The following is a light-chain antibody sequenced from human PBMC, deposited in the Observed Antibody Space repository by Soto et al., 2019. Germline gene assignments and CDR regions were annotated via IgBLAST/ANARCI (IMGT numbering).Light chain of an antibody. CDR3: SSYAGSNNLGV. Sequence: QSALTQPPSAAGSPGQSITISCTGTSSDVGSTNYVSWYQQHPGEVPKVLIYEVSKRPSGVPARFSGSKSGNTASLTVSGLQAEDEADYYCSSYAGSNNLGVFGTGTKVTVL. CDR2: EVS. V-gene: IGLV2-8*01. CDR1: SSDVGSTNY. J-gene: IGLJ1*01.